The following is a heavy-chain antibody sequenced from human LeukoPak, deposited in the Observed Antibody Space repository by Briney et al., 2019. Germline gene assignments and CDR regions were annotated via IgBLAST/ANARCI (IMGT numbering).Heavy chain of an antibody. Sequence: ASVKVSCKASGYTFTSYDINWVRHATGQGLEWMGWMNPNSGNTGYAQKFQGRVTMTRNTSISTAYMELSSLRSEDTAVYYCARRSGWYRKGVRGRWFDPWGQGTLVTVSS. CDR3: ARRSGWYRKGVRGRWFDP. CDR2: MNPNSGNT. V-gene: IGHV1-8*01. D-gene: IGHD6-19*01. J-gene: IGHJ5*02. CDR1: GYTFTSYD.